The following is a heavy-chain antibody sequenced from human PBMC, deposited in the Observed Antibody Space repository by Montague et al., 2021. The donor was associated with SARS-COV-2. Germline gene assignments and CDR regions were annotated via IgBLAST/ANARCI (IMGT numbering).Heavy chain of an antibody. V-gene: IGHV4-59*08. J-gene: IGHJ3*02. D-gene: IGHD3-22*01. CDR3: ARQYYDSSGEDAFDI. Sequence: SETLSLTCEVSGDSISSYYWSWIRQPPGKGLEWIGYIYYSGSTNYNPSLKSRVTISVDTSKNQFSLKLSSVTAADTAVYYCARQYYDSSGEDAFDIWGQGTMVTVSS. CDR2: IYYSGST. CDR1: GDSISSYY.